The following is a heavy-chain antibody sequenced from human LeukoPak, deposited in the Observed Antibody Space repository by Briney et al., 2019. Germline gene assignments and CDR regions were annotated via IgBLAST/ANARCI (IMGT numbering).Heavy chain of an antibody. D-gene: IGHD2-15*01. CDR2: ITDNGNTT. Sequence: GGSLRLSCAASGFTFSSYAMNWVRLSPGKGLEWVAAITDNGNTTYYADSVKGRFTISGDNSKNTLYLQMNSLRAEDTAVYYCATLRLSDHFDYWGQGTLVTVSS. CDR3: ATLRLSDHFDY. J-gene: IGHJ4*02. V-gene: IGHV3-23*01. CDR1: GFTFSSYA.